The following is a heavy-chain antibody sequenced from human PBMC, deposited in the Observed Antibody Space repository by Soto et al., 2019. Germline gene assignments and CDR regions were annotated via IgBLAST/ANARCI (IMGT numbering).Heavy chain of an antibody. V-gene: IGHV3-66*01. Sequence: PGGSLRLSCAASGFTVSSNYMSWVRQAPGKGLEWVSVIYSGGSTYYADSVKGRVTITRDTSASTAYMELSSLRSEDTAVYYCARDASIGADYYYYYMDVWGKGTTVTVSS. CDR2: IYSGGST. CDR1: GFTVSSNY. D-gene: IGHD3-22*01. CDR3: ARDASIGADYYYYYMDV. J-gene: IGHJ6*03.